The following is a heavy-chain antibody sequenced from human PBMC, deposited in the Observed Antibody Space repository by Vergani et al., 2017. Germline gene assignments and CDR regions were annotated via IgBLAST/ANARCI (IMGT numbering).Heavy chain of an antibody. Sequence: QAQLQESGPGLVKPSETLSLTCHVFGVSVTDYNCNWIRQAPGKGLEGIGSLSTTGGATHASHNPSLKSRVSISVDTSKSQFSLRLTSVTAADSAIYYCAGDTHNWQRADRWGQGLLVSVSS. D-gene: IGHD1-1*01. V-gene: IGHV4-59*02. CDR1: GVSVTDYN. CDR3: AGDTHNWQRADR. CDR2: LSTTGGA. J-gene: IGHJ5*02.